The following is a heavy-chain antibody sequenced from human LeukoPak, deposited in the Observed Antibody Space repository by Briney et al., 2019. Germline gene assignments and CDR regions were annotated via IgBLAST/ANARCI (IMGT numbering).Heavy chain of an antibody. CDR3: ARDWRSGSNLDY. J-gene: IGHJ4*02. CDR1: GFTFTSYT. Sequence: SPGGSLRLSCAASGFTFTSYTMNWVRQAPGKGLEWVSSISGSSTYIFYADSVKGRFTISRDNANNSLYLQMNSLRAEDTAVYFCARDWRSGSNLDYWGQGTLVTVSS. CDR2: ISGSSTYI. V-gene: IGHV3-21*01. D-gene: IGHD3-3*01.